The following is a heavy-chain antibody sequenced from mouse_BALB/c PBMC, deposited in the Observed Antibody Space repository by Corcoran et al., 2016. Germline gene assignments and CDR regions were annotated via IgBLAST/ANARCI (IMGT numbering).Heavy chain of an antibody. V-gene: IGHV1-22*01. CDR3: ARSEGIPRFAY. J-gene: IGHJ3*01. CDR2: INPYNGAT. CDR1: GYSFTGYY. Sequence: EVQLQQSGPELVKPGASVKISCKASGYSFTGYYMLWVKQSHVKSLEWIGRINPYNGATSYNQNFKDKASLTVDKSSSTAYMELRSLTSEDSAVYYCARSEGIPRFAYWGQGTLVTVSA.